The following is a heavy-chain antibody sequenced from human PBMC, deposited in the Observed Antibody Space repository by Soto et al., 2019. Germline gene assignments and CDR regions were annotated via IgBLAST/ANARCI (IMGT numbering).Heavy chain of an antibody. D-gene: IGHD3-22*01. CDR2: ISAYNGNT. CDR3: ARLDESSGYYGHNWFDP. CDR1: GYTFTSYG. V-gene: IGHV1-18*01. Sequence: GASVKVSCKASGYTFTSYGISWVRQAPGQGLEWMGWISAYNGNTNYAQKLQGRVTMTTDTSTSTAYMELRSLRSDDTAVYYCARLDESSGYYGHNWFDPWGQGTLVTVSS. J-gene: IGHJ5*02.